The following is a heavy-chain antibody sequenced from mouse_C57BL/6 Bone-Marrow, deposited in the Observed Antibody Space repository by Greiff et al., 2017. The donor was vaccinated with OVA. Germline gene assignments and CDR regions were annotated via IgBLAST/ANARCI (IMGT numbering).Heavy chain of an antibody. J-gene: IGHJ2*01. CDR1: GFTFSDYG. CDR2: ISSGSSTI. Sequence: EVKLVESGGGLVKPGGSLKLSCAASGFTFSDYGMHWVRQAPEKGLEWVAYISSGSSTIYYADTVKGRFTISRDNAKNTLFLQMPSLRSEDTAMYYCASDSSGFSPLFDYWGQGTTLTVSS. CDR3: ASDSSGFSPLFDY. V-gene: IGHV5-17*01. D-gene: IGHD3-2*02.